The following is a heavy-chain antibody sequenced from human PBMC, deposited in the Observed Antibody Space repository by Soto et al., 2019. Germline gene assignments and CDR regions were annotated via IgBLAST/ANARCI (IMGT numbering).Heavy chain of an antibody. D-gene: IGHD6-19*01. J-gene: IGHJ4*02. Sequence: GESLKISCKGSGYSFANYCIAWVRQMPGKGLEWMGIFYSGDSDTRYSPSFQGQVVISGDKSINTAYLQWTSLKASDTAMYYCARGSSGFYDYWGQGXLVTVYS. V-gene: IGHV5-51*01. CDR1: GYSFANYC. CDR2: FYSGDSDT. CDR3: ARGSSGFYDY.